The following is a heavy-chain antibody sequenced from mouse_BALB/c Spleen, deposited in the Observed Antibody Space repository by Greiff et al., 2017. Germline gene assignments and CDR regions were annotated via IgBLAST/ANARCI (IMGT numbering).Heavy chain of an antibody. J-gene: IGHJ4*01. CDR2: ISSGSSTI. V-gene: IGHV5-17*02. CDR1: GFTFSSFG. Sequence: EVQLVESGGGLVQPGGSRKLSCAASGFTFSSFGMHWVRQAPEKGLEWVAYISSGSSTIYYADTVKGRFTISRDNPKNTLFLQMTSLRSEDTAMYYCARPTATGYYAMDYWGQGTSVTVSS. CDR3: ARPTATGYYAMDY. D-gene: IGHD1-2*01.